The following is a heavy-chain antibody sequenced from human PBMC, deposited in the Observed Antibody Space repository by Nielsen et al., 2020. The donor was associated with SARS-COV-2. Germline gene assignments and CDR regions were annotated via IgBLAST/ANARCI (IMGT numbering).Heavy chain of an antibody. V-gene: IGHV1-18*01. CDR2: ISPYNGNT. J-gene: IGHJ5*02. Sequence: ASVKVSCKASGYTFTSYGISWVRQAPGQGLEWMGWISPYNGNTNYAQKLQGRVTMTTDTSTSTAYMELRSLRSDDTAVYYCARVDDSSGYYLRNWFDPWGQGTLVTVSS. CDR1: GYTFTSYG. CDR3: ARVDDSSGYYLRNWFDP. D-gene: IGHD3-22*01.